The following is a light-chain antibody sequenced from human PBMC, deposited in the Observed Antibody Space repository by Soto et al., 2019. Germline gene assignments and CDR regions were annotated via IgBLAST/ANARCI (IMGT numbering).Light chain of an antibody. CDR1: QGISSY. CDR2: AAS. J-gene: IGKJ4*01. Sequence: DIQLTQSPSFLSASVGDRVTITCRARQGISSYLAWYQQKPGKAPNLLIYAASTLQSGVPSRFSGSGSGTDFTLTISSLQPEDSATYHCQQLDTYPLTFGGGTKVEIK. V-gene: IGKV1-9*01. CDR3: QQLDTYPLT.